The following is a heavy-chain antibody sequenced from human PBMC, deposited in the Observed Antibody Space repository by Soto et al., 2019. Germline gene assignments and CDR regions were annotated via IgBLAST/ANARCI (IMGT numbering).Heavy chain of an antibody. D-gene: IGHD1-1*01. CDR3: ARDQLEGNWFDP. V-gene: IGHV4-30-2*01. CDR2: IYHSGST. CDR1: GGSISSGGYS. Sequence: SETLSLTCAVSGGSISSGGYSWNWIRQPLGKGLEWIGYIYHSGSTHYNPSLKSRVTISVDKSKNQFSLKLTSVTAADTAVYYCARDQLEGNWFDPWGQGTLVTVSS. J-gene: IGHJ5*02.